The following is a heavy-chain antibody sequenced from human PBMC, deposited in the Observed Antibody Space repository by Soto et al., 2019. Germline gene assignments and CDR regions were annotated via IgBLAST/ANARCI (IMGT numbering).Heavy chain of an antibody. CDR3: AIDKEHTYGAFLGY. CDR2: THNNGRT. J-gene: IGHJ4*02. D-gene: IGHD2-8*01. Sequence: KPSETLSLTCTVSGGSISTYYWSWIRQVPGKGLEWIGHTHNNGRTNYIYSPSLKSRVTISVDTSKNQFSLTLRSVTAADTAVYFCAIDKEHTYGAFLGYWRQGIMVTVSS. CDR1: GGSISTYY. V-gene: IGHV4-59*01.